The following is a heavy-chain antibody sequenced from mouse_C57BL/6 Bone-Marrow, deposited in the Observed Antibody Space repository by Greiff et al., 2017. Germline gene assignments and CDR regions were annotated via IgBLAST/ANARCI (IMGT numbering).Heavy chain of an antibody. V-gene: IGHV1-19*01. Sequence: VQLQQPGPVLVKPGASVKLSCKASGYTFTDYYMNWVKQSHGKSLEWIGVINPYNGGTSYNQKFKGKATWTVDTSSSTAYMELNSLTSEDSAVYYCARRGNPYAMGYWGQGTSVTVSS. J-gene: IGHJ4*01. CDR2: INPYNGGT. CDR3: ARRGNPYAMGY. CDR1: GYTFTDYY.